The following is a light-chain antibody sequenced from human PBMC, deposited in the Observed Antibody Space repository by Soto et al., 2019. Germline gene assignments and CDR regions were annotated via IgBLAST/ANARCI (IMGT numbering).Light chain of an antibody. V-gene: IGLV2-14*01. CDR1: SSDVGLYDF. Sequence: QSALTQPASVSGSPGQSITISCTGASSDVGLYDFVSWYQHHPGKAPELLIYEVSNRPSGVSHRFSGSKSGNTASLTISGLQAEDEADYYCQSYDNNNVVFGGGTKLTVL. CDR3: QSYDNNNVV. CDR2: EVS. J-gene: IGLJ3*02.